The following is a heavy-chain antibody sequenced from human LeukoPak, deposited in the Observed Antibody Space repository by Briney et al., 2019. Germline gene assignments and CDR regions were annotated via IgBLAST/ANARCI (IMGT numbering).Heavy chain of an antibody. V-gene: IGHV1-2*02. J-gene: IGHJ3*02. Sequence: ASVKVSCKASAYTFTGYYIHWVRQAPGQGLEWMGWINPNSGSTKYAQRFQGRVTMTRDTSISTAYMELSRLISDDTAVYYCARWPVTGDDAFDIWGQGTMVTVSS. CDR3: ARWPVTGDDAFDI. D-gene: IGHD7-27*01. CDR1: AYTFTGYY. CDR2: INPNSGST.